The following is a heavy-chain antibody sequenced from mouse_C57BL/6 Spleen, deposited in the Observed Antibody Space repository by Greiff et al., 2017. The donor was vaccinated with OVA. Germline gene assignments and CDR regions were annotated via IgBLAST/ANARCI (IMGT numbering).Heavy chain of an antibody. V-gene: IGHV1-55*01. CDR3: ARTPDYYGSSSYYFDY. J-gene: IGHJ2*01. CDR2: IYPGSGST. D-gene: IGHD1-1*01. CDR1: GYTFTSYW. Sequence: QVQLQQSGAELVKPGASVKMSCKASGYTFTSYWITWVKQRPGQGLEWIGDIYPGSGSTNYNEKFKSKATLTVDTSSSTAYMQLSSLTSEDSAVYYCARTPDYYGSSSYYFDYWGQGTTLTVSS.